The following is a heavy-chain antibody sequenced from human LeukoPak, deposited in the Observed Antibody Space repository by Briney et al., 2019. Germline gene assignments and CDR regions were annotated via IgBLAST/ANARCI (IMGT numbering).Heavy chain of an antibody. CDR3: ARADYYDSSGYAGTFDY. CDR2: INHSGST. D-gene: IGHD3-22*01. V-gene: IGHV4-34*01. Sequence: SETLSLTCAVYGGSFSGYYWSWIRQPPGKGLEWIGEINHSGSTNYNPPLKSRVTISVDTSKNQFSLKLSSVTAADTAVYYCARADYYDSSGYAGTFDYWGQGTLVTVSS. J-gene: IGHJ4*02. CDR1: GGSFSGYY.